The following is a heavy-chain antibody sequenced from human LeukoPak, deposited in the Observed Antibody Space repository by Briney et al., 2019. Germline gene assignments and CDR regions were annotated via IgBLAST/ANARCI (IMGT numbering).Heavy chain of an antibody. Sequence: GGSLRLSCAASGFTFSSSAMSWVRQAPGGGLEWVSAISNNGGYTYYADSVQGRFTISRDNSKSTLCLQMNSLRAEDTAVYYCAKQLGYCSDGSCYFPYWGQGTLVTVSS. J-gene: IGHJ4*02. CDR1: GFTFSSSA. D-gene: IGHD2-15*01. CDR3: AKQLGYCSDGSCYFPY. CDR2: ISNNGGYT. V-gene: IGHV3-23*01.